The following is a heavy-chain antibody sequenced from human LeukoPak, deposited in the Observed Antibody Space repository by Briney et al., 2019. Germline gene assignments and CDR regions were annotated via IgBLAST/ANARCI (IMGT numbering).Heavy chain of an antibody. D-gene: IGHD2-2*01. CDR2: INHSGST. J-gene: IGHJ5*02. CDR3: ARGPHCSSTSCPVWFDP. Sequence: SSGTLSLTCAVYGGSFSGYYWSWIRQPPGKGLEWIGEINHSGSTNYNPSLKSRVTISVDTSKNQFSLKLSSVTAADTAVYYCARGPHCSSTSCPVWFDPWGQGTLVTVSS. V-gene: IGHV4-34*01. CDR1: GGSFSGYY.